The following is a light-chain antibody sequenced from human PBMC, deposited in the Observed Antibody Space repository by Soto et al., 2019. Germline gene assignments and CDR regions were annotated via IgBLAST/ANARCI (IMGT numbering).Light chain of an antibody. V-gene: IGKV1-17*01. CDR1: QGIRND. CDR2: AAS. CDR3: LQYNRYPRT. Sequence: DIQMTQSPASLSASVGDRVIITCRASQGIRNDLGWYQQKVGKAPKRLIFAASSLQSGVPSRFSGSGSETEFTLTISSPQPEDFGSYYCLQYNRYPRTFGQGTKVDIK. J-gene: IGKJ1*01.